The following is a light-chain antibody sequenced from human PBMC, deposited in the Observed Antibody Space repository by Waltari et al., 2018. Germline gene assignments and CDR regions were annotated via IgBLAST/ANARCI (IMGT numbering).Light chain of an antibody. CDR2: EGT. CDR3: CSYAHSSRVV. CDR1: SSDVGSYNL. Sequence: QSALTQPASVSGSPGQSLPLSCTGTSSDVGSYNLVSWYQHYPGKAPKLMIYEGTKRPSGVSNRFSGSKSGNTASLTISGLQAEDEADYHCCSYAHSSRVVFGGGTKVTVL. J-gene: IGLJ2*01. V-gene: IGLV2-23*01.